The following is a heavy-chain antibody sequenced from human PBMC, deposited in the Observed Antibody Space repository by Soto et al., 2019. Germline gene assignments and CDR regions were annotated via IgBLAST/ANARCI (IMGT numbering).Heavy chain of an antibody. V-gene: IGHV1-69*01. J-gene: IGHJ6*02. CDR2: IIPIFGTA. Sequence: QVQLVQSGAEVKKPGSSVKVSCKASGGTFSSYAISWVRQAPGQGLEWMGGIIPIFGTANYAQKFQGRVTITADESTSTAYMELSSLRSEDTAVYYCARDPNYYDSSGYGGMDVWGQGPTVTVSS. CDR1: GGTFSSYA. D-gene: IGHD3-22*01. CDR3: ARDPNYYDSSGYGGMDV.